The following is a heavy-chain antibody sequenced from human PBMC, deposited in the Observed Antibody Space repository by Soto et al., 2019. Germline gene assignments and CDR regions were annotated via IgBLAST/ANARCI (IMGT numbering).Heavy chain of an antibody. D-gene: IGHD2-15*01. V-gene: IGHV3-15*07. CDR3: TTWIVVVVAAYDY. J-gene: IGHJ4*02. CDR1: SVSNAW. Sequence: SVSNAWMNWVRQAPGKGLEWVGRIKSKTDGGTTDYAAPVKGRFTISRDDSKNTLYLQMNSLKTEDTAVYYCTTWIVVVVAAYDYGGQGTLVTVSS. CDR2: IKSKTDGGTT.